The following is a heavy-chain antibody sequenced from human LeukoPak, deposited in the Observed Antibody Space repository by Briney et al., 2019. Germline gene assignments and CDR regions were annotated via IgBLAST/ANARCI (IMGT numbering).Heavy chain of an antibody. V-gene: IGHV4-34*01. D-gene: IGHD4-17*01. J-gene: IGHJ3*02. Sequence: SETLSLTRAVYGGSSSGYYWSWIRQPPGKGLEWIGEINHSGSTNYNPSLKSRVTISVDTSKNQFSLKLSSVTAADTAVYYCARSDYGVHGVRAFDIWGQGTMVTVSS. CDR2: INHSGST. CDR1: GGSSSGYY. CDR3: ARSDYGVHGVRAFDI.